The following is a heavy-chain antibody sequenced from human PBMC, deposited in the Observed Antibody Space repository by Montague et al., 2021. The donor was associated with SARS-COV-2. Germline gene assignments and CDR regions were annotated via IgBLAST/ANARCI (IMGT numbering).Heavy chain of an antibody. J-gene: IGHJ4*02. D-gene: IGHD6-13*01. CDR3: AGQRASSPFDH. Sequence: SETLSLTCTVAGGSISTSTYYWGWIRQPPRKGLEWIGSIYYTEXTXYXXSLKSRVTISVDTSQNQFSLKLSSVTAADTAMYYCAGQRASSPFDHWGQGTLVTVSS. V-gene: IGHV4-39*01. CDR2: IYYTEXT. CDR1: GGSISTSTYY.